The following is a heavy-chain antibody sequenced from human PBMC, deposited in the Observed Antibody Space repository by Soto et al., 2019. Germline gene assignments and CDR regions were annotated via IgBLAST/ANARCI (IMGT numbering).Heavy chain of an antibody. Sequence: EVPLVESGGGLVQPGRSLRLSCAASGFTFDDYAMHWVRQAPGKGLEWVSGISWNSGSIGYADSVKGRFTISRDNAKNSLYLQMNSLGAEDTALYYCAKDAITMVRGVISYYGMDVWGQGTTVTVSS. CDR1: GFTFDDYA. J-gene: IGHJ6*02. CDR3: AKDAITMVRGVISYYGMDV. CDR2: ISWNSGSI. D-gene: IGHD3-10*01. V-gene: IGHV3-9*01.